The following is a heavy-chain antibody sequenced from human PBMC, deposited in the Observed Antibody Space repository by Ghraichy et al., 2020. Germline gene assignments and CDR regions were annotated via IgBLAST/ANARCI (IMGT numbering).Heavy chain of an antibody. D-gene: IGHD6-13*01. Sequence: SETLSLTCAVYGGSFSGYYWSWIRQPPGKGLEWIGEINHSGSTNYNPSLKSRVTISVDTSKNQFSLKLSSVTAADTAVYYCARGRRYSSSWYGMDYWGQGTLVTVSS. CDR1: GGSFSGYY. J-gene: IGHJ4*02. CDR2: INHSGST. CDR3: ARGRRYSSSWYGMDY. V-gene: IGHV4-34*01.